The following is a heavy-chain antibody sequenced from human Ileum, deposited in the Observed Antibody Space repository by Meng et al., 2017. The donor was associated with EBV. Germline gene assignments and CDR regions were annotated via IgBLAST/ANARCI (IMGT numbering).Heavy chain of an antibody. CDR3: ARDQASGATVKGAEWYLDL. CDR1: GGTFSSYA. D-gene: IGHD5-24*01. CDR2: INPSSGNT. J-gene: IGHJ2*01. Sequence: QVQLVQSGAEVKKXXXXXKXXGXXSGGTFSSYAISWVRQAPGQGLERMGIINPSSGNTNYAQKFQGRVTMTRDTSTSTVYMELSDLRSEDTAVYYCARDQASGATVKGAEWYLDLWGRGTLVTVSS. V-gene: IGHV1-46*03.